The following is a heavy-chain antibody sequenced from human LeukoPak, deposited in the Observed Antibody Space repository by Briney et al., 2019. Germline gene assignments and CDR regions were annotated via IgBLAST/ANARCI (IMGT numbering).Heavy chain of an antibody. CDR2: ISSSSSTI. D-gene: IGHD1-26*01. V-gene: IGHV3-48*04. Sequence: PGRSLRLSCAASGFTFSSYSMNWVRQAPGKGLEWVSYISSSSSTIYYADSVKGRFTISRDNARNSLYLQMNSLRAEDTAVYYCARDPVGRFRNFDYWGQGTLVTVSS. CDR3: ARDPVGRFRNFDY. J-gene: IGHJ4*02. CDR1: GFTFSSYS.